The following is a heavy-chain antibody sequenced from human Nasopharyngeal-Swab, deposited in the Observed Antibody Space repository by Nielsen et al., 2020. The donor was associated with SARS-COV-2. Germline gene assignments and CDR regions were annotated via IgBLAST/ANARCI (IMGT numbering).Heavy chain of an antibody. CDR3: AKDLKGPYFF. CDR2: ISGSGGST. CDR1: GFTFSDYW. Sequence: GESLKISCAASGFTFSDYWMSWVRQAPGKGLEWVSTISGSGGSTYYADSVKGRFTISRDNSKNTLYLQMNSLRAEDTAIYYCAKDLKGPYFFWGQGTLVTVSS. D-gene: IGHD2/OR15-2a*01. V-gene: IGHV3-23*01. J-gene: IGHJ4*02.